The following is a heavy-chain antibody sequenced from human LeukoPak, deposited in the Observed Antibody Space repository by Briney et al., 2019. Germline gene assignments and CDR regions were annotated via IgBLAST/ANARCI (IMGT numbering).Heavy chain of an antibody. J-gene: IGHJ4*02. Sequence: GGSLRLSCAASGFTFSSYSMNWVRQAPGKGLEWVSSISSSSSYIYYADSVKGRFTISRDNAKNSLYLQMNSLRAEDTAVYYCARALRYFDWSPFDYWGQGTLVTVSS. CDR3: ARALRYFDWSPFDY. CDR2: ISSSSSYI. CDR1: GFTFSSYS. V-gene: IGHV3-21*01. D-gene: IGHD3-9*01.